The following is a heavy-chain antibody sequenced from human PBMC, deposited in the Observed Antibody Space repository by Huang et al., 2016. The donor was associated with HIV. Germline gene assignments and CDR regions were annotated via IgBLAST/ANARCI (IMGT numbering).Heavy chain of an antibody. Sequence: EVQLVESAGGLVQPGGSLRLSCAVSGFPVSRHYMSWVRHAPGRGLGWVSVSHNGGNTYDADPGNGRFALARDKFKNTLYLQVEGLRAEDTAVYDCAREFCGGDCFRSRDAFDIWGQGTMVTVAS. CDR3: AREFCGGDCFRSRDAFDI. D-gene: IGHD2-21*02. V-gene: IGHV3-53*01. CDR1: GFPVSRHY. CDR2: SHNGGNT. J-gene: IGHJ3*02.